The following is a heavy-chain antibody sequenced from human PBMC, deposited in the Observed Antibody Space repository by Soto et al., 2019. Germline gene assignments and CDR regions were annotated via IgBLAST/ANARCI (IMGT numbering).Heavy chain of an antibody. CDR2: ISSSSSDT. D-gene: IGHD2-21*01. J-gene: IGHJ4*02. Sequence: QVQLVESGGGLVKPGGSLRLSCAASGFTFSDYYMSWIRQAPGKGLEWVSYISSSSSDTNYADSVRGRLTNTRDNAKNSLDLQMNGMRADDTAVYYCVRDIARVTDTYSFDYWGQGTLVTVSS. CDR3: VRDIARVTDTYSFDY. CDR1: GFTFSDYY. V-gene: IGHV3-11*05.